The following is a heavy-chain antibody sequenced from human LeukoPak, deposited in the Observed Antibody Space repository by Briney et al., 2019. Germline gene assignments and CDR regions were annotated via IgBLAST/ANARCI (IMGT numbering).Heavy chain of an antibody. CDR3: ARARKVTLARGVILHFDY. CDR2: IYYSGST. V-gene: IGHV4-30-4*08. J-gene: IGHJ4*02. D-gene: IGHD3-10*01. Sequence: PSETLSLTCTVSGGSISSGGYYWSWIRQPPGKGLEWIGYIYYSGSTYYNPSLKSRVTISVDTSKNQFSLKLSSVTAADTAVYYCARARKVTLARGVILHFDYWGQGTLVTGSS. CDR1: GGSISSGGYY.